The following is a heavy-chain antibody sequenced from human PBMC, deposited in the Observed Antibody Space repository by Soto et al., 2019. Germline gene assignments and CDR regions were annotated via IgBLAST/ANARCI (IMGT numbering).Heavy chain of an antibody. Sequence: QVQLVESGGGVVQPGRSLRLSCAASGFTFSSYAMHWVRQAPGKGLEWVAVIPYDGSNKYYADSVKGRFTISRDNSKNTLYLQMNSLRAEDTAVYYCARVEESSSDYYGMDVWGQGTTVTVSS. CDR1: GFTFSSYA. J-gene: IGHJ6*02. CDR3: ARVEESSSDYYGMDV. V-gene: IGHV3-30-3*01. CDR2: IPYDGSNK. D-gene: IGHD6-6*01.